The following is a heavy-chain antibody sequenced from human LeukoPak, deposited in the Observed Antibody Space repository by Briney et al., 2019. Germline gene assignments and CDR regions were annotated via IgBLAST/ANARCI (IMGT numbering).Heavy chain of an antibody. CDR1: GYTFTGYY. V-gene: IGHV1-2*02. Sequence: ASVKVSCKASGYTFTGYYMHWVRQAPGQGLEWMGWINPNSGGTNYAQKFQGRVTMTRDTSISTAYMELSRLRSDDTAVYYCARELVGATVEWDWGQGTLVTVSS. J-gene: IGHJ4*02. D-gene: IGHD1-26*01. CDR3: ARELVGATVEWD. CDR2: INPNSGGT.